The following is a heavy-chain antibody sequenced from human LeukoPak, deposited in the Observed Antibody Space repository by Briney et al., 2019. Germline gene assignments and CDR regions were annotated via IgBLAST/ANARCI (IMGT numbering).Heavy chain of an antibody. D-gene: IGHD4-17*01. Sequence: GASVNVSCKVSGYTLTELSMHWVRQAPGKGLEWMGGFDPEDGETIYAQKFQGRVTMTEDTSTDTAYMELSSLRSEDTAVYYCATDGKNGGVDYGDPRYYYYYGMDVWGQGTTVTVSS. CDR2: FDPEDGET. CDR1: GYTLTELS. J-gene: IGHJ6*02. V-gene: IGHV1-24*01. CDR3: ATDGKNGGVDYGDPRYYYYYGMDV.